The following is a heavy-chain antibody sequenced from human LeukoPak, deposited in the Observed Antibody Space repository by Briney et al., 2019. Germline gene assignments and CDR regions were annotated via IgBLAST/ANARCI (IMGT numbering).Heavy chain of an antibody. CDR1: GYTFTGYY. J-gene: IGHJ6*03. Sequence: ASVKVSCKASGYTFTGYYIHWVRQAPGQGLEWMGGIIPIFGTANYAQKFQGRVTITADKSTSTAYMELSSLRSEDTAVYYCARDRYSSSSDEAYYYYYMDVWGKGTTVTVSS. CDR3: ARDRYSSSSDEAYYYYYMDV. CDR2: IIPIFGTA. V-gene: IGHV1-69*06. D-gene: IGHD6-6*01.